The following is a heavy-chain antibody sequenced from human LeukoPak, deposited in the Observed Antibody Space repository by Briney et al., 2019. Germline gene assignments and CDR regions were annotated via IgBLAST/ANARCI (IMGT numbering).Heavy chain of an antibody. J-gene: IGHJ4*02. V-gene: IGHV3-74*01. CDR3: ARSYGAGRFDY. D-gene: IGHD1-26*01. CDR2: INSDGSSR. Sequence: GGSLRLXCAASGFTFSSYWMHWVRQAPGKGLVWVSRINSDGSSRSYADSVKGRFTISRDNAKNTLYLQMNSLRAEDTAVYYCARSYGAGRFDYWGQGTLVTVSS. CDR1: GFTFSSYW.